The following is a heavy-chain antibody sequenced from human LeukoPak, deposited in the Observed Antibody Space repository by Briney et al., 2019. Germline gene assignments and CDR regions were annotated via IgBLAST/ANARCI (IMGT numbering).Heavy chain of an antibody. J-gene: IGHJ4*02. V-gene: IGHV3-53*01. Sequence: GGSLRLSCAASGFTVSTYYMTWVRQAPGKGLECVSVIYSGGSTNYADSVKGRFTVSRDSSKNTLYLQMNSLRAEDTAMYYCARGLGYCTSTTCLLPFDYWGQGTLVTVSS. CDR2: IYSGGST. CDR3: ARGLGYCTSTTCLLPFDY. CDR1: GFTVSTYY. D-gene: IGHD2-2*01.